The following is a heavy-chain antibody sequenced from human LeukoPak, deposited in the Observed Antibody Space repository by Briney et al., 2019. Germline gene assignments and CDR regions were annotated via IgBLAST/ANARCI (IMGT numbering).Heavy chain of an antibody. Sequence: GASVKVSCKASGYTFTSYYMHWVRQAPGQGLEWMGIINPSGGSTSYAQKSQGRVTMTRDTSTSTVYMELSSLRSEDTAVYYCARSSITMIVVVITAPPDYWGQGTLVTVSS. CDR3: ARSSITMIVVVITAPPDY. V-gene: IGHV1-46*01. D-gene: IGHD3-22*01. J-gene: IGHJ4*02. CDR2: INPSGGST. CDR1: GYTFTSYY.